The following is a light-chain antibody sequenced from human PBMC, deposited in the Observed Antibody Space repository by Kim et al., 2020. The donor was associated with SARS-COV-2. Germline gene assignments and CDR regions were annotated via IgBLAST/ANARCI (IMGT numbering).Light chain of an antibody. J-gene: IGLJ1*01. CDR1: NAISVGGYD. V-gene: IGLV5-37*01. Sequence: CALPNAISVGGYDIYWYQQKPRKQPRCLLYCYSDSDKGQGSGVPSRFSGSKDAWANTGILLISGLQSEDEADYCCMIWPSNAFVFGTGTKVTVL. CDR2: CYSDSDK. CDR3: MIWPSNAFV.